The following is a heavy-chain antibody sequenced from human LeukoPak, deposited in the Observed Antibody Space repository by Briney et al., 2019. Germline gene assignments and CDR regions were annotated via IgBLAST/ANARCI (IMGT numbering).Heavy chain of an antibody. J-gene: IGHJ4*02. CDR2: IKQDGSEK. Sequence: GGSLRLSCAASGFTFSSYWMSWVRQAPGKGLEWVANIKQDGSEKYYVDSVKGRFTISRDNAKNSPYLQMNSLRAEDTAVYYCARVSPQIAVAGHVDYWGQGTLVTVSS. CDR3: ARVSPQIAVAGHVDY. V-gene: IGHV3-7*03. CDR1: GFTFSSYW. D-gene: IGHD6-19*01.